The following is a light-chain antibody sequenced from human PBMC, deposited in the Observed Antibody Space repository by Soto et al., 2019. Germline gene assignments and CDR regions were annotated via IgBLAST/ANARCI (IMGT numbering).Light chain of an antibody. V-gene: IGKV1-39*01. CDR3: QQSFSTPHT. J-gene: IGKJ2*01. CDR1: QTISFY. Sequence: IQMTQSPSSLSASVGDTVTITCRASQTISFYLNWYQQKPGRTPNLLIYATSSLQSGVPSRFDSSGSGTEYTLTISSLQPHDFATYYCQQSFSTPHTFGQGTKLELK. CDR2: ATS.